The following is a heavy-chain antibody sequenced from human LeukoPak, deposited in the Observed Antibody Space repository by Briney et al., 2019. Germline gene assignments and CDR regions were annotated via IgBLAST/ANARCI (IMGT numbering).Heavy chain of an antibody. CDR2: IRQDGSEI. CDR3: ARDPSSGWYLKGWFDP. V-gene: IGHV3-7*01. J-gene: IGHJ5*02. CDR1: GFTFSNYW. Sequence: GGSLRLSCAASGFTFSNYWMSWVRQAPGKGLEWVANIRQDGSEIYYVDSVKGRFTISRDNAKNSLYLQMNSLRAEDTAVYYCARDPSSGWYLKGWFDPWGQGTLVTVPS. D-gene: IGHD6-19*01.